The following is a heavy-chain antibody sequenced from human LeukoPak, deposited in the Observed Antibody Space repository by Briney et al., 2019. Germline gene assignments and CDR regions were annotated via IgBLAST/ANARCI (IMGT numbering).Heavy chain of an antibody. J-gene: IGHJ4*02. CDR1: GFTFSSYE. D-gene: IGHD6-13*01. Sequence: GGSLRLSCAASGFTFSSYEMNWVRQAPGKGLEWVAYISSGSTIYYADSVKGRFTISRDNAKNSLYLQMNSLTAEDTAVYYCARDKWYSSSWFPCDYWGQGTLVTVSS. V-gene: IGHV3-48*03. CDR3: ARDKWYSSSWFPCDY. CDR2: ISSGSTI.